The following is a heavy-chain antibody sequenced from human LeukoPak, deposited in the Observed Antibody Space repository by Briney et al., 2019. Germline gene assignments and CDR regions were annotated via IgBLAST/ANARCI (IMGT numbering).Heavy chain of an antibody. V-gene: IGHV4-38-2*02. D-gene: IGHD2/OR15-2a*01. J-gene: IGHJ4*02. CDR1: GYSISSGYY. CDR3: ARGINHFDY. Sequence: SETLSLTCTVSGYSISSGYYWGWIRQPPGKGLEWIGNIYPTGSTNYNPSLKSRVTMSVDTSKNQFSLKLSSVTAADTAVYYCARGINHFDYWGQGTLVTVSS. CDR2: IYPTGST.